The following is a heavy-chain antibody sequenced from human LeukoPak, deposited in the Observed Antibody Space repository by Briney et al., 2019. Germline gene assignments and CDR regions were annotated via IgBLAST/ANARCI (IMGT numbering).Heavy chain of an antibody. CDR3: ARGWFGQLLQDY. D-gene: IGHD3-10*01. J-gene: IGHJ4*02. CDR1: RYTFTSYD. CDR2: MNPNSGNT. V-gene: IGHV1-8*01. Sequence: ASVKLSCKPSRYTFTSYDINWVRQPTAQGPEWMGWMNPNSGNTGYAQQLQGRVTMTRTTSTSTAHMELSSLRSDDTTVYYCARGWFGQLLQDYWGKGTLVTVSS.